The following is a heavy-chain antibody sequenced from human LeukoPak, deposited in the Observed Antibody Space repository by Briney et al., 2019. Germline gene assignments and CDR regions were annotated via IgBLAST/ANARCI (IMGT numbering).Heavy chain of an antibody. CDR3: ARDGGASSSWDYYYGMDV. J-gene: IGHJ6*02. CDR2: ISSSSSTI. Sequence: GGSLRLSCAASGFTFSSYSMTWVLQAPGKGLEWVSYISSSSSTIYYADSVKGRFTISRDNAKNSLYLQMNSLRAEDTAVYYCARDGGASSSWDYYYGMDVWGQGTTVTVSS. D-gene: IGHD6-13*01. V-gene: IGHV3-48*01. CDR1: GFTFSSYS.